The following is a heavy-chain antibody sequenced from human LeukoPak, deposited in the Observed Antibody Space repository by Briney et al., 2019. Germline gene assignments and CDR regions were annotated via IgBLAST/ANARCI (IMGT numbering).Heavy chain of an antibody. J-gene: IGHJ4*02. CDR2: IIPIFGTA. CDR1: GGTFSIYA. D-gene: IGHD3-10*01. CDR3: ARGGRDGWGSHSFIQFDY. V-gene: IGHV1-69*01. Sequence: SVKVSCKASGGTFSIYAISWARQAPGQGPEWMGGIIPIFGTANYAQKFQGRVTITADEPTSTAYMELSSLRSEDTAVYYCARGGRDGWGSHSFIQFDYWGQGTLVTVSS.